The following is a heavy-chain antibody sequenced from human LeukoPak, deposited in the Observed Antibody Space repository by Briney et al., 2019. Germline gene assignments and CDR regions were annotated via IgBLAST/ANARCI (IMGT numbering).Heavy chain of an antibody. V-gene: IGHV3-7*03. J-gene: IGHJ4*02. CDR1: GFSFNSYW. D-gene: IGHD3-22*01. CDR2: IRQDGSER. CDR3: AKGRLYYDSSGPYDY. Sequence: GGSLRLSCAASGFSFNSYWMSWVRQAPGTGLEWVANIRQDGSERYYADSLKGRFTISRDNAKNSLYLQMNSLRAEDTAVYYCAKGRLYYDSSGPYDYWGQGTLVTVSS.